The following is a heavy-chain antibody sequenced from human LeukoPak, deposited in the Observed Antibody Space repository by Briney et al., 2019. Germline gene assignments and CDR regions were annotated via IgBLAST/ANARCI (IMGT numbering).Heavy chain of an antibody. J-gene: IGHJ4*02. CDR1: GGSISSGSYY. D-gene: IGHD3-3*01. CDR2: IYTSGST. Sequence: SETLSLTCTVSGGSISSGSYYWSWIRQPAGEGLEWIGRIYTSGSTNYNPSLKSRVTISVDTSKNQFSLKLSSVTAADTAVYYCAREDYDFWSGSPYYFDYWGQGTLVTVSS. CDR3: AREDYDFWSGSPYYFDY. V-gene: IGHV4-61*02.